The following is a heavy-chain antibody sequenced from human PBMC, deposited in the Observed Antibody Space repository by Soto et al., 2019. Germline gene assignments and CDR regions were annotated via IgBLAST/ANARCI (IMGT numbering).Heavy chain of an antibody. J-gene: IGHJ4*02. V-gene: IGHV2-5*02. D-gene: IGHD3-22*01. CDR1: GFSLTTRPGG. CDR2: AYWDDDN. Sequence: GSGPTLVNPTRTLTLTCSFSGFSLTTRPGGVGWIRQSPGKALEWLAFAYWDDDNRYSPSLKNRVTVTKDTSRNQVVLTMTNMDPVDTATYYCARATYYFDSSGYLYFDYWGQGTLVTVSS. CDR3: ARATYYFDSSGYLYFDY.